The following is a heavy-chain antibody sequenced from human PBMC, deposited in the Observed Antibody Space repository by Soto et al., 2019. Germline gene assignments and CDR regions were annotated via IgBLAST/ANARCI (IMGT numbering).Heavy chain of an antibody. CDR2: ISAGTGDT. D-gene: IGHD3-22*01. V-gene: IGHV1-3*01. CDR3: ARDYYDGAGFTYFDS. J-gene: IGHJ4*02. Sequence: ASVKVSCKASGYIFSDYAMHWVRQAPGQGLEWVGWISAGTGDTNYSQKFQDRVAITRDTSANTLYMELSSLSSEDTAVFFCARDYYDGAGFTYFDSWGQGTLVTVSS. CDR1: GYIFSDYA.